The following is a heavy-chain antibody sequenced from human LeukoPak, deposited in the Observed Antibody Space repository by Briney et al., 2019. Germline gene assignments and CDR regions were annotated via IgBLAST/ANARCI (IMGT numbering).Heavy chain of an antibody. J-gene: IGHJ5*02. D-gene: IGHD2-21*02. CDR2: ITSSTTYI. V-gene: IGHV3-21*04. Sequence: GGSLRLSCAASGFTFSSYSMNWVRQAPGKGLEWVSSITSSTTYIYYADSVKGRFTISRDNAKNSLYLQMNSLRAEDTALYHCARGSDRFDPWGQGTLVTVSS. CDR1: GFTFSSYS. CDR3: ARGSDRFDP.